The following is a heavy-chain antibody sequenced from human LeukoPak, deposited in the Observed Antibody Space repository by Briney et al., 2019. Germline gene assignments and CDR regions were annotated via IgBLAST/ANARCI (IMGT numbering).Heavy chain of an antibody. CDR3: AKGYGESHFDS. CDR1: GFTFRSFG. J-gene: IGHJ4*02. D-gene: IGHD5-18*01. CDR2: IRFDGSNQ. V-gene: IGHV3-30*02. Sequence: PGGSLRLSCAASGFTFRSFGMHFVRQAPGKGLEWVAFIRFDGSNQYYTDSVKGRFTMSRDNSNNTLYLQMNNLRGDDTAVYFXAKGYGESHFDSWGQGTLVTVSS.